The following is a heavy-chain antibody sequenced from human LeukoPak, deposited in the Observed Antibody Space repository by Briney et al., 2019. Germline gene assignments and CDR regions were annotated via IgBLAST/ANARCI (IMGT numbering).Heavy chain of an antibody. Sequence: SEALSLTCAVYGGSFSGYYWSWIRQPPGKGLEWLGEINHSGSTNYNPSLKSRVTISVDTSKNQFSLKLSSVTAADTAVYYCASNSYSSGWYRSSWFDPWGQGTLVTVSS. CDR2: INHSGST. V-gene: IGHV4-34*01. J-gene: IGHJ5*02. CDR3: ASNSYSSGWYRSSWFDP. D-gene: IGHD6-19*01. CDR1: GGSFSGYY.